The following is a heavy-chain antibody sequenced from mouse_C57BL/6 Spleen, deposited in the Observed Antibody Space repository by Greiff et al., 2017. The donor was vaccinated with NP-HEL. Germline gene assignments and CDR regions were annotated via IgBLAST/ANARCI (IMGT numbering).Heavy chain of an antibody. Sequence: VQLQQSGTELVKPGASVKLSCKASGYTFTSYWMHWVKQRPGQGLEWIGNINPSNGGTNYNEKFKSKATLTVDKSSSTAYMQLSSLTSEDSAVYYCARGATVVSGAMDYWGQGTSVTVSS. D-gene: IGHD1-1*01. CDR3: ARGATVVSGAMDY. CDR1: GYTFTSYW. CDR2: INPSNGGT. J-gene: IGHJ4*01. V-gene: IGHV1-53*01.